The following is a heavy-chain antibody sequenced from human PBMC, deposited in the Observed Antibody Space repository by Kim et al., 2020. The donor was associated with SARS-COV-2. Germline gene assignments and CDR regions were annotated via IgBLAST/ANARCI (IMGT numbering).Heavy chain of an antibody. CDR3: AKDQETGITMVRGVIWRHPDY. V-gene: IGHV3-30*18. CDR2: ISYDGSNK. CDR1: GFTFSSYG. Sequence: GGSLRLSCAASGFTFSSYGMHWVRQAPGKGLEWVAVISYDGSNKYYADSVKGRFTISRDNSKNTLYLQMNSLRAEDTAVYYCAKDQETGITMVRGVIWRHPDYWGQGTLVTVSS. D-gene: IGHD3-10*01. J-gene: IGHJ4*02.